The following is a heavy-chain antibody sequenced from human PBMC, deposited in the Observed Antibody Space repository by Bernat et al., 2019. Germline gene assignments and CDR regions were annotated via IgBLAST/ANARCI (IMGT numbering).Heavy chain of an antibody. CDR2: IIPILGIA. CDR3: ARVVDGNRPRWFDP. J-gene: IGHJ5*02. Sequence: QVQLVQSGAEVKKPGSSVKVSCKASGGTFSSYTISWVRQAPGQGLEWMGRIIPILGIANYAQKFQGRVTITADKSTSTAYMERSSLRSEDTAVYDCARVVDGNRPRWFDPWGQGTLVTVSS. V-gene: IGHV1-69*02. CDR1: GGTFSSYT. D-gene: IGHD2-15*01.